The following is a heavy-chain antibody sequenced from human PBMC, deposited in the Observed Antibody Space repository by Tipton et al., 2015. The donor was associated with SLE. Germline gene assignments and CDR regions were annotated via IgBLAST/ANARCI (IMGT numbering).Heavy chain of an antibody. V-gene: IGHV4-4*02. CDR3: ARFLGYCSGGSCSGWYFDL. CDR2: IYHSGST. J-gene: IGHJ2*01. CDR1: GGSISSTNW. Sequence: TLSLTCAVSGGSISSTNWWSWVRQPPGKGLEWIGEIYHSGSTNYNPSLKSRVTISVDKSKNQFSLKLSSVTAADTAVYYCARFLGYCSGGSCSGWYFDLWGRGTLVTVSS. D-gene: IGHD2-15*01.